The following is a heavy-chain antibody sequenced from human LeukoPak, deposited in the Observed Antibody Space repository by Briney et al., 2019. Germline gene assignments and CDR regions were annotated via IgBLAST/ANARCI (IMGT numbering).Heavy chain of an antibody. CDR2: IYTSGST. V-gene: IGHV4-4*07. J-gene: IGHJ5*02. Sequence: PSETLSLTCTVSGGSISSYYWGWIRQPAGKGLEWIGRIYTSGSTNYNPSLKSRVTMSVDTSKNQFSLKLSSVTAADTAVYYCARDQGYTVKNWFDPWGQGTLVTVSS. CDR3: ARDQGYTVKNWFDP. CDR1: GGSISSYY. D-gene: IGHD4-17*01.